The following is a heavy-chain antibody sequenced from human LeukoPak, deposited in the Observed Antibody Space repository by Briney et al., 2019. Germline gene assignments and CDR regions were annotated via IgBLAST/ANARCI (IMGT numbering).Heavy chain of an antibody. CDR1: GFTFSSYW. J-gene: IGHJ6*02. CDR3: ARDAFAVVVPAARSPVDHYYYGMDV. D-gene: IGHD2-2*01. CDR2: INSDGSST. Sequence: PGGSLRLSCAASGFTFSSYWMHWVRQAPGKGLVWVSRINSDGSSTSYADSVKGRFTISRDNAKNSLYLQMNSLRAEDTAVYYCARDAFAVVVPAARSPVDHYYYGMDVWGQGTTVTVSS. V-gene: IGHV3-74*01.